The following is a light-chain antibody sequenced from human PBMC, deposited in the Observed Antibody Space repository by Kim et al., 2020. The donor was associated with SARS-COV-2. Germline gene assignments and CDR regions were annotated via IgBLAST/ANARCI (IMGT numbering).Light chain of an antibody. CDR3: NSRDSSGNPHVV. CDR2: GKN. V-gene: IGLV3-19*01. Sequence: SSELTQDPAVSAALGQTVRITCQGDSLRSYYASWYQQKPGQAPVLVIYGKNNRPSGIPDRFSGSSSGNTASLTITGAQAEDEADYYCNSRDSSGNPHVVF. J-gene: IGLJ2*01. CDR1: SLRSYY.